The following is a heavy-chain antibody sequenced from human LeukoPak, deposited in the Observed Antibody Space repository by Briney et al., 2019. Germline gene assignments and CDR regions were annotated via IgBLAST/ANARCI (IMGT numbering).Heavy chain of an antibody. Sequence: PSETLSLTCAVYGGSFSGYYWSWIRQPPGKGLEWIGEINHSGSTNYNPSLKSRVTISVDTSKNQFSLKLSSVTAADTAVYYCARGKWLVRYFDYWGQGTLVTVSS. CDR1: GGSFSGYY. J-gene: IGHJ4*02. V-gene: IGHV4-34*01. CDR3: ARGKWLVRYFDY. CDR2: INHSGST. D-gene: IGHD6-19*01.